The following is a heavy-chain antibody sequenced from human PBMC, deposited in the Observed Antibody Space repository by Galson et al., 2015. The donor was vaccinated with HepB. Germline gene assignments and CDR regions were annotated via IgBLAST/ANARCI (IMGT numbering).Heavy chain of an antibody. CDR2: IRYDGSNK. CDR3: ARKAPYRHYYYMDV. D-gene: IGHD2-2*01. CDR1: GFTFSSYG. V-gene: IGHV3-30*02. J-gene: IGHJ6*03. Sequence: SLRLSCAASGFTFSSYGMHWVRQAPGKGLEWVTFIRYDGSNKYYADSVKGRFTISRDNSKNTLYLQMNSLRAEDTAVYYCARKAPYRHYYYMDVWGKGTTVTVSS.